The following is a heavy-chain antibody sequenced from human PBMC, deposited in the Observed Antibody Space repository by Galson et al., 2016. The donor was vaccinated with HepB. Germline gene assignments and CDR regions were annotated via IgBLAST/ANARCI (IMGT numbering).Heavy chain of an antibody. CDR3: AKWSIASRPGWFDP. D-gene: IGHD6-6*01. CDR2: ISAGGATT. J-gene: IGHJ5*02. Sequence: SLRLSCAASGFTFNSYAMTWVRQAPGKGLEWVSSISAGGATTYYADSAKGRFTISRDNSNDTLFLQMNSLRAEDTAIYYCAKWSIASRPGWFDPWGQGTLGTVSS. CDR1: GFTFNSYA. V-gene: IGHV3-23*01.